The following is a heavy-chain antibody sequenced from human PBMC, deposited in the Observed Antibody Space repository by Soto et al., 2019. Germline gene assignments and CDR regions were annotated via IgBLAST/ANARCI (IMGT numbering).Heavy chain of an antibody. CDR2: GSTYIYHSGST. J-gene: IGHJ4*02. CDR3: VRSSIEPRIFMYPFDY. D-gene: IGHD6-6*01. Sequence: SETLALTCAVSGGSISSGGYSWSWIRQPPGKGLEWIGYVYHSGSTYIYHSGSTYYNPSLNSRVTISLDTSKNQFSLRLNSVTAADTAVYFCVRSSIEPRIFMYPFDYWGLGTLVTVSS. V-gene: IGHV4-30-2*03. CDR1: GGSISSGGYS.